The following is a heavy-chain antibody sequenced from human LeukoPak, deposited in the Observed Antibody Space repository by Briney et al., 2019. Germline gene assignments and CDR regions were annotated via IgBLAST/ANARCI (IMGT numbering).Heavy chain of an antibody. CDR3: ARFSAVAGTDY. D-gene: IGHD6-19*01. V-gene: IGHV3-20*01. CDR1: GFTFDDYG. CDR2: INWNGGST. J-gene: IGHJ4*02. Sequence: GGSLRLSWAASGFTFDDYGMSWVRQAPGKGLEWVSGINWNGGSTGYADSVKGRFTNSRDNAKNSLYLQMNSLRAEDTALYHCARFSAVAGTDYWGQGTLVTVSS.